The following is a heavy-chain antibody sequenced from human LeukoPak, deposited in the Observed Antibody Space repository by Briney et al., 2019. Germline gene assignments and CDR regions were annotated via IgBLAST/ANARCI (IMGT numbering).Heavy chain of an antibody. CDR2: ISSSSSTI. Sequence: GGSLRLSCAASGFTFSSYSMNWVRQAPGKGLEWVSYISSSSSTIYYADSVKGRFTISRDNAKNSLYLQMNGLRAEDTAVYYCARVVIGVVLNYYYYYMDVWGKGTTVTVSS. CDR1: GFTFSSYS. CDR3: ARVVIGVVLNYYYYYMDV. V-gene: IGHV3-48*01. J-gene: IGHJ6*03. D-gene: IGHD2/OR15-2a*01.